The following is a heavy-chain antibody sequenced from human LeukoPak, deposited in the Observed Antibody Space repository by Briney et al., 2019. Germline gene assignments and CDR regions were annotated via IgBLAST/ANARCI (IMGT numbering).Heavy chain of an antibody. J-gene: IGHJ3*02. CDR3: ARVRPTGAFDI. Sequence: SETLSLTCTVSGGSISSGSYYWSWIRQPAGKGLEWIGRIYTSGSTNYNPSLKSRVTISVDTSKNQFSLKLSSVTAADTAVYYCARVRPTGAFDIWGQGTMVTVSS. CDR2: IYTSGST. D-gene: IGHD1-14*01. CDR1: GGSISSGSYY. V-gene: IGHV4-61*02.